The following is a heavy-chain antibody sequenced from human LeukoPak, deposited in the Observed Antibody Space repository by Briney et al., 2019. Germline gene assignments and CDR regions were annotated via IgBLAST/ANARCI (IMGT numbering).Heavy chain of an antibody. D-gene: IGHD3-22*01. CDR2: VSGSGGRT. J-gene: IGHJ4*02. CDR3: AKAPGRYYDSSGYPFDY. CDR1: GFTFSSSA. V-gene: IGHV3-23*01. Sequence: PGGSLRLSCAVSGFTFSSSAMSWVRQAPGKGLEWVTIVSGSGGRTYYADSVKGRFTISRDNSKNTLHLQMNSLRAEDTAVYYCAKAPGRYYDSSGYPFDYWGQGTLVTVSS.